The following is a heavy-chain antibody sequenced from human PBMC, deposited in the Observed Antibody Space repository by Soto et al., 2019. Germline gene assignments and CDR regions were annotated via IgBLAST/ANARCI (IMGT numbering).Heavy chain of an antibody. CDR3: ARDQLRPGILYSLGVLLPEYGL. J-gene: IGHJ4*02. V-gene: IGHV3-23*01. Sequence: GGSLRLSCAASGFAFSTFAMTWVRQAPGKGLEWVAAISVSGNNAYYADSVEGRFTISRDNSQNSVFLQMSSLRADDTAVYYCARDQLRPGILYSLGVLLPEYGLWGQGTLVTVS. CDR1: GFAFSTFA. D-gene: IGHD3-22*01. CDR2: ISVSGNNA.